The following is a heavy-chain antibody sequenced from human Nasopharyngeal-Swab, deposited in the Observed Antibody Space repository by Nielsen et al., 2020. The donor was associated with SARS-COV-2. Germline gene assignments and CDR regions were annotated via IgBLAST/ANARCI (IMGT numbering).Heavy chain of an antibody. J-gene: IGHJ4*02. CDR2: ISSSSYI. CDR3: ARGSYYYDSSGYYDY. CDR1: GFTFSSYS. V-gene: IGHV3-21*01. D-gene: IGHD3-22*01. Sequence: GGSLRLSCAASGFTFSSYSMNWVRQAPGKGLGWVSSISSSSYIYYADSVKGRFTISRDNAKNSLYLQMNSLRAEDTAVYYCARGSYYYDSSGYYDYWGQGTLVTVSS.